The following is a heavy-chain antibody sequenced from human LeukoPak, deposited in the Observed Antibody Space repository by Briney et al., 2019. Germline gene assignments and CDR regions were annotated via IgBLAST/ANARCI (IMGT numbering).Heavy chain of an antibody. CDR1: GGTFSSYY. Sequence: SVKVSCKASGGTFSSYYIRWVRQAPGQGLEWMGMINPIFGKANYAQKFQGRVTITADKSTSTAYMVLSSLRSEDTAVYYCATTLSIAAAGSLWMYYFDYWGQGTLVTVSS. D-gene: IGHD6-13*01. CDR2: INPIFGKA. CDR3: ATTLSIAAAGSLWMYYFDY. J-gene: IGHJ4*02. V-gene: IGHV1-69*02.